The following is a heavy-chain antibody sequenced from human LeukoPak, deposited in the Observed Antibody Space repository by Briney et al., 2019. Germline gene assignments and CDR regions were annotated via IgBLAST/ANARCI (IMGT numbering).Heavy chain of an antibody. CDR1: GYSFNAFD. Sequence: ASVKVSCKASGYSFNAFDIHWVRQAPGQGLDWVGRINPNSGATDYARKFRAGVTLTRDTTTNTVYMELSSLKSDDTAVYYCARDGSHWSSFHYWGQGTLVIVSS. J-gene: IGHJ4*02. D-gene: IGHD6-19*01. CDR2: INPNSGAT. CDR3: ARDGSHWSSFHY. V-gene: IGHV1-2*06.